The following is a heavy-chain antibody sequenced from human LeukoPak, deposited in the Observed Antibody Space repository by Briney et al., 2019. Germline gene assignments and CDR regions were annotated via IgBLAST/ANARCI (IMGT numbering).Heavy chain of an antibody. Sequence: GGSLRLSCAASGFTFSSYAMNWVRQAPGKGLEWVSGISGSGGSTYYADSAKGRFTVSRDNSRDTLYLQMNSLRAEDTAVYYCAKVRGNQYYFDYWGQGTLVTVSS. CDR3: AKVRGNQYYFDY. CDR1: GFTFSSYA. V-gene: IGHV3-23*01. J-gene: IGHJ4*02. CDR2: ISGSGGST.